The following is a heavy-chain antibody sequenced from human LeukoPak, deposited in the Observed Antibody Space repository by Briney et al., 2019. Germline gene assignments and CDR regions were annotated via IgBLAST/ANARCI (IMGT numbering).Heavy chain of an antibody. CDR3: ATVGATSY. Sequence: GGSLRLSCSASGFTFSTYDMSWVRQAPGKGLEWVSTVRVNGRSTFYADSVKGRFTISRDNSKNTLYLQMNSLRAEDTALYYCATVGATSYWGQGTLVTVSS. CDR1: GFTFSTYD. CDR2: VRVNGRST. D-gene: IGHD1-26*01. V-gene: IGHV3-23*01. J-gene: IGHJ4*02.